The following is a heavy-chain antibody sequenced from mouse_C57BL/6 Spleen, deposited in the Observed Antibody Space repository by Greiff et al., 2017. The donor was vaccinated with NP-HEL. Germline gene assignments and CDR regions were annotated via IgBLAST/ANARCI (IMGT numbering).Heavy chain of an antibody. CDR2: ISSGGSYT. D-gene: IGHD4-1*01. V-gene: IGHV5-6*01. CDR3: ARHGANWDDWFAY. CDR1: GFTFSSYG. Sequence: EVKVVESGGDLVKPGGSLKLSCAASGFTFSSYGMSWVRQTPDKRLEWVATISSGGSYTYYPDSVKGRFTISRDNAKNTLYLQMSSLKSEDTAMYYCARHGANWDDWFAYWGQGTLVTVSA. J-gene: IGHJ3*01.